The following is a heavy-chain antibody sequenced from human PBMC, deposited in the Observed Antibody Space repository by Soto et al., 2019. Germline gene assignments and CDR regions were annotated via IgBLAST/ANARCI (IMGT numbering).Heavy chain of an antibody. CDR1: GFTVSSNY. CDR2: IYSGGST. V-gene: IGHV3-53*01. D-gene: IGHD7-27*01. CDR3: ARDSRLLTYYYYGMDV. J-gene: IGHJ6*02. Sequence: GGSLRLSCAASGFTVSSNYMSWVRQAPGKGLEWVSVIYSGGSTYYADSVKGRFTISRDNSKNTLYLQMNSLRAEDTAVYYCARDSRLLTYYYYGMDVWGQGTTVTVSS.